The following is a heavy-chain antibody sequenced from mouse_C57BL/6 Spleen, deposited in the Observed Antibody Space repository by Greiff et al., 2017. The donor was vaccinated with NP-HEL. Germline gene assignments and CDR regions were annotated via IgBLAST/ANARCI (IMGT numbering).Heavy chain of an antibody. CDR3: ARGYDLGDY. J-gene: IGHJ4*01. V-gene: IGHV1-52*01. CDR1: GYTFTSYW. Sequence: QVQLQQPGAELVRPGSSVKLSCKASGYTFTSYWMHWVKQRPIQGLEWIGNIDPSDSETHYTQKFKDKATLTVDKSSSTAYMQLSSLTSEDSAVYYCARGYDLGDYWGQGTSVTVSS. D-gene: IGHD2-4*01. CDR2: IDPSDSET.